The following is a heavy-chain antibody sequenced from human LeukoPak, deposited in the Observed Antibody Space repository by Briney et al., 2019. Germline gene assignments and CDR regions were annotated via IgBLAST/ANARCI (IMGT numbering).Heavy chain of an antibody. CDR2: IYYSGST. CDR1: GGSISSYY. CDR3: ARVGGETRHDYVWGSYRHWFDP. Sequence: SETLSLTCTVSGGSISSYYWSWIRQPPGKGLEWIGYIYYSGSTNYNPSLKSRVTISVDTSKNQFSLKLSSVTAADTAVYYCARVGGETRHDYVWGSYRHWFDPWGQGTLVTVSS. D-gene: IGHD3-16*02. V-gene: IGHV4-59*01. J-gene: IGHJ5*02.